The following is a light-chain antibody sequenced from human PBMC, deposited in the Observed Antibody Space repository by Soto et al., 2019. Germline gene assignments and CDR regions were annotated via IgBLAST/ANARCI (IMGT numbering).Light chain of an antibody. CDR1: QRVSSN. V-gene: IGKV3-15*01. CDR3: QQYNNWPVWT. Sequence: EIVMTQSPATLSVSPGERATLSCRASQRVSSNFAWYQQKPGQAPRLLIYGASTRATGIPARFSGSGSGTEFTLTISSLQCEDFAVYYCQQYNNWPVWTFGQGTKVEIK. J-gene: IGKJ1*01. CDR2: GAS.